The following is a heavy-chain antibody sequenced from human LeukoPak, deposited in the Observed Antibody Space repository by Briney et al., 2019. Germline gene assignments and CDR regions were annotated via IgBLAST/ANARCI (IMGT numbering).Heavy chain of an antibody. CDR1: GASISSNHYY. J-gene: IGHJ4*02. D-gene: IGHD3-3*01. CDR2: VFHSGST. Sequence: PSETLSLTCAVSGASISSNHYYWGWIRLSPGKGLEWIGSVFHSGSTYYNPSLKTRVTMSLDASKRQFSLNLTSVTAAGTAVYYCARSPVFGVIILHFDCWGQGSLVTVSS. CDR3: ARSPVFGVIILHFDC. V-gene: IGHV4-39*07.